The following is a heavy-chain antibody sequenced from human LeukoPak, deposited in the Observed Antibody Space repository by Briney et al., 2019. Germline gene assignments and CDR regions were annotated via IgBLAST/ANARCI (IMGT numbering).Heavy chain of an antibody. J-gene: IGHJ4*02. CDR1: GGSISSYY. CDR3: ARHGSSGWYAY. Sequence: SETLSLTCTVSGGSISSYYWSWIRQPPGKGLEWIGYIYYSGSTNYNPSLKSRVTISVDKSKNQFSLKLSSVTAADTAVYYCARHGSSGWYAYWGQGTLVTVSS. D-gene: IGHD6-19*01. CDR2: IYYSGST. V-gene: IGHV4-59*08.